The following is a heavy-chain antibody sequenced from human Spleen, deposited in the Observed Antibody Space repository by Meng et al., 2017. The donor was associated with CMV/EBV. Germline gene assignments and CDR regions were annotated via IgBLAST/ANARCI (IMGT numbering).Heavy chain of an antibody. D-gene: IGHD3-22*01. J-gene: IGHJ4*02. V-gene: IGHV3-20*04. CDR2: ISGKGGSI. CDR3: AKVGMSSGYYVFDY. Sequence: GESLKISCAASGFTFHDFGMGWVRQAPGKGLEWVSGISGKGGSIGYADSVKGRFSNSRDNAKDSLFLQMDSLRAEATAVYYCAKVGMSSGYYVFDYWGQGTLVTVSS. CDR1: GFTFHDFG.